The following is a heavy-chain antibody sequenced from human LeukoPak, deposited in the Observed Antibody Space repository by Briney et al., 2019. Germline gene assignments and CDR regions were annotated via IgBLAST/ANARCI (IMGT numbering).Heavy chain of an antibody. D-gene: IGHD2-15*01. CDR1: GFTFSSYA. CDR2: IKGKVNGGTT. V-gene: IGHV3-15*01. CDR3: TALGYPQYFHH. Sequence: NPGGSLRLSCAASGFTFSSYAMSWVRQAPGKGLEWVGRIKGKVNGGTTDYAAPVKGRFTISRDDSKNTLYFQMNSLKTEDTAVYYCTALGYPQYFHHWGQGTLVTVSS. J-gene: IGHJ4*02.